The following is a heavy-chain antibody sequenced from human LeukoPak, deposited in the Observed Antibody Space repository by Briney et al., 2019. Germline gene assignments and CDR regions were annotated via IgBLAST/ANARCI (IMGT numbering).Heavy chain of an antibody. CDR2: ISYDGGNK. Sequence: QAGGSLRLSCAASGFTFGTYGMHWVRQAPGKGLEWVGLISYDGGNKNYADSVKGRFTISRDNSKNTLDLQMNSLRAEDTAIYYCAKDLYSSGWSLYDHWGQGTLVTVSS. V-gene: IGHV3-30*18. CDR1: GFTFGTYG. J-gene: IGHJ4*02. CDR3: AKDLYSSGWSLYDH. D-gene: IGHD6-19*01.